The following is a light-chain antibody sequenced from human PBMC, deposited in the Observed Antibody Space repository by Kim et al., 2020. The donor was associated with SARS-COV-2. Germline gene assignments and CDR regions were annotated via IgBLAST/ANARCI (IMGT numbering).Light chain of an antibody. CDR1: QSINFW. J-gene: IGKJ2*03. CDR2: KAS. Sequence: SVGDRVTITCRASQSINFWLAWYQQKPGKAPNLLIYKASTLESGVPSRFSGSGSETEFTLTINSLQPDDFATYYCQQYDTYSPYGFGQGTKVDIK. CDR3: QQYDTYSPYG. V-gene: IGKV1-5*03.